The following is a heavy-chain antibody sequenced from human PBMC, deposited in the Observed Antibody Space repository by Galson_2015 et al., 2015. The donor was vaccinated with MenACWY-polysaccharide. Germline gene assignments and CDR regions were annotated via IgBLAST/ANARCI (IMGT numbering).Heavy chain of an antibody. Sequence: SVKVSCKASGYTFTTYAMNWVRQAPGQGLEWMGGINTNTGNPTYAQGFTGRFVFSLDASVSTAYLQISSLKAEDTAVYYCARDPKQKPTTVPTGLFDYWGQGTLVTVSS. D-gene: IGHD4-17*01. V-gene: IGHV7-4-1*02. CDR1: GYTFTTYA. CDR2: INTNTGNP. CDR3: ARDPKQKPTTVPTGLFDY. J-gene: IGHJ4*02.